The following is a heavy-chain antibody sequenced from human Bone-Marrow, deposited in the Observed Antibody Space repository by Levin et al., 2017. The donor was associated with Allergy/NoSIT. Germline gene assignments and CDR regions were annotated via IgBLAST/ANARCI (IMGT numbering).Heavy chain of an antibody. Sequence: GGSLRLSCATSGFTFSSYSMNWVRQAPGKGLEWVSYINSSSGTIYYADSVKGRFTISRDNAKKSLYLQMSSIRVEDTAVYYCVRGLPDYWGQGTLVTVSS. CDR3: VRGLPDY. J-gene: IGHJ4*02. CDR2: INSSSGTI. V-gene: IGHV3-48*01. CDR1: GFTFSSYS.